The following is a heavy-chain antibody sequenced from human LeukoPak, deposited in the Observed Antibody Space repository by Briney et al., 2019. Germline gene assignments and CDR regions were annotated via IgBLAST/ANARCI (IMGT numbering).Heavy chain of an antibody. CDR2: IYSDGRI. CDR3: ARESGYSYGLAGFFDY. D-gene: IGHD5-18*01. CDR1: GLTVSSNY. J-gene: IGHJ4*02. V-gene: IGHV3-53*01. Sequence: GGSLRLSCAASGLTVSSNYMSWVRQAPGKGLEWVSVIYSDGRIHSADSVKGRFTISSDDSKNTLSLQMNSLRAEDTAVYYCARESGYSYGLAGFFDYWGQGTLVTVSS.